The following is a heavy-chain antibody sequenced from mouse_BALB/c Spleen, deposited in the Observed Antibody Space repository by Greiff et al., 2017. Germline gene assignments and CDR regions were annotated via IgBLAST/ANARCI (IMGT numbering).Heavy chain of an antibody. V-gene: IGHV7-3*02. CDR1: GFTFTAYY. J-gene: IGHJ4*01. Sequence: EVKLVESGGGLVQPGGSLRLSCATSGFTFTAYYMSWVRQPPGKALEWLGFIRNKANGYTTEYSASVKGRFTISRDNSQSILYLQMNTLRAEDSATYYCARHIYYYGSSYAYYAMDYWGQGTSVTVSS. CDR2: IRNKANGYTT. CDR3: ARHIYYYGSSYAYYAMDY. D-gene: IGHD1-1*01.